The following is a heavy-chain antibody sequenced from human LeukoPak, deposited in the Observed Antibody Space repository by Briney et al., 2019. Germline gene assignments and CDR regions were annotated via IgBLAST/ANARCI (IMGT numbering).Heavy chain of an antibody. Sequence: GRSLRLSCAASGFTFSSYGMHWVRQAPGKGLEWVAVISYDGSNKYYADSVKGRFTISRDNSKNTLYLQMNSLRAEDTAVYYCAKAYSSSWSSNWFDPWGQGTLVTVSS. D-gene: IGHD6-13*01. CDR1: GFTFSSYG. CDR3: AKAYSSSWSSNWFDP. CDR2: ISYDGSNK. J-gene: IGHJ5*02. V-gene: IGHV3-30*18.